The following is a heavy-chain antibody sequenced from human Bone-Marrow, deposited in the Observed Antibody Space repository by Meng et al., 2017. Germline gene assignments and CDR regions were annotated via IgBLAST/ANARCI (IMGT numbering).Heavy chain of an antibody. CDR1: GGSISSYY. V-gene: IGHV4-59*01. CDR2: IYYSGST. J-gene: IGHJ3*02. Sequence: SETLSLTCTVSGGSISSYYWSWIRQPPGKGLEWIGYIYYSGSTNYNPSLKCRVTISVDTSKNQFSLKLSSVNAADTAVYYCERDKAGGFGESLRAFDIWGQGTMVTVSS. D-gene: IGHD3-10*01. CDR3: ERDKAGGFGESLRAFDI.